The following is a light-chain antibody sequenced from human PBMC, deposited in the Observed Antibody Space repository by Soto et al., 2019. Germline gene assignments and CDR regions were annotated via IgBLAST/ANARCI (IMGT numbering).Light chain of an antibody. J-gene: IGLJ2*01. Sequence: QSVLTQLASVSRSPGHWITLSCTATSSNVWSNNYVSWYRQYPGKAPELIIYEISQRPSTFFNRYYVYKSVNTAYPTVSGPQSDDWPNYYCCSFTGNNSLVVGGGAKVTV. CDR3: CSFTGNNSLV. V-gene: IGLV2-23*02. CDR1: SSNVWSNNY. CDR2: EIS.